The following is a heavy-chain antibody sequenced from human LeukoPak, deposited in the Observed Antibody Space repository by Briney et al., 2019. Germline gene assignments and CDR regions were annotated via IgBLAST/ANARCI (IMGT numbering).Heavy chain of an antibody. CDR2: ISGSGGST. D-gene: IGHD3-22*01. V-gene: IGHV3-23*01. Sequence: GGSLRLSCAASGFTFSSYAMSWVRQAPGKGLEWVSAISGSGGSTYYADSVKGRFTISRDNSKNTLYLQMNSLRADDTALYYCAKGTTMIVGDYYGSWGQGTLVTVSS. CDR1: GFTFSSYA. CDR3: AKGTTMIVGDYYGS. J-gene: IGHJ4*02.